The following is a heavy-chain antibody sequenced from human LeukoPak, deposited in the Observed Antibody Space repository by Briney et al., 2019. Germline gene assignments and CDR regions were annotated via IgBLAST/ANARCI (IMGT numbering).Heavy chain of an antibody. CDR1: GGTFSSYA. CDR3: AREGRYYDSSGSTSY. D-gene: IGHD3-22*01. J-gene: IGHJ4*02. Sequence: ASVKVSCKASGGTFSSYAISWVRQAPGQGLEWMGGIIPIFGTANYAQKFQGRVTITTDESTSTAYMELSSLRSEDTAVYYCAREGRYYDSSGSTSYWGQGTLVTVSS. V-gene: IGHV1-69*05. CDR2: IIPIFGTA.